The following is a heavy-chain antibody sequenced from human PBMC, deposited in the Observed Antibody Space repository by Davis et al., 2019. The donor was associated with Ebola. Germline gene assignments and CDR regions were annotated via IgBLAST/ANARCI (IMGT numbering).Heavy chain of an antibody. CDR1: GFTFSSYG. CDR3: ARELDNGYYALDR. V-gene: IGHV3-30*03. CDR2: ISYDGSNK. D-gene: IGHD3-22*01. J-gene: IGHJ5*02. Sequence: PGGSLRLSCAASGFTFSSYGMHWVRQAPGKGLEWVAVISYDGSNKYYADSVKGRFTISRDNSKNTLYLQMNSLRAEDTAVYYCARELDNGYYALDRWGQGTLVTVSS.